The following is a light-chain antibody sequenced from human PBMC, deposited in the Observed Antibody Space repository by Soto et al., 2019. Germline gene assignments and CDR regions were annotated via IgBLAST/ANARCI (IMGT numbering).Light chain of an antibody. V-gene: IGKV3-15*01. CDR2: GAS. Sequence: EIVMTQSPATLSVSPGERATLSCRASQSVSSNLAWYQQKPGQAPRLLIYGASTRATGIPARFSGSGSGTEFTLTISRLQSEDFAGYYCQQYNNWVLTFGGGTKVEIK. CDR1: QSVSSN. J-gene: IGKJ4*01. CDR3: QQYNNWVLT.